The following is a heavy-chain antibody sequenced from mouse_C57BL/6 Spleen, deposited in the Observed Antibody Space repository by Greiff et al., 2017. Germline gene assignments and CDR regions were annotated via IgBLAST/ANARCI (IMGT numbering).Heavy chain of an antibody. J-gene: IGHJ2*01. CDR2: INPNNGGT. CDR1: GYTFTDYY. Sequence: EVQLQQSGPELVKPGASVKISCKASGYTFTDYYMNWVKQSHGKSLEWIGDINPNNGGTSYNQKFKGKATLTVDKSSSTAYMELRSLTSEDSAVYYCARFFWDGYWGQGTTLTVSS. V-gene: IGHV1-26*01. CDR3: ARFFWDGY. D-gene: IGHD4-1*01.